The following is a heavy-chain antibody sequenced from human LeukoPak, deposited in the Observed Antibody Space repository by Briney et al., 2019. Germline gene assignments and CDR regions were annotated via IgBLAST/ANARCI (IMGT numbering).Heavy chain of an antibody. V-gene: IGHV5-51*01. CDR2: IDPSDSET. J-gene: IGHJ4*02. CDR3: TRKTGMGRSGDY. CDR1: GYSFTSYW. D-gene: IGHD7-27*01. Sequence: GESLKISCKASGYSFTSYWIGWVRQMPGKGLEWMGIIDPSDSETRYTPSFQGQVTISVDKSLATADLQWNSLKASDPAMYYCTRKTGMGRSGDYWGQGTLVTVSS.